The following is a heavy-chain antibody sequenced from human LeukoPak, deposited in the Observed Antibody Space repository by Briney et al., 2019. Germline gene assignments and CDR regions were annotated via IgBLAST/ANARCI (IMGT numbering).Heavy chain of an antibody. CDR3: AKDQIMFGSSSFFDY. CDR2: ISGSGGST. J-gene: IGHJ4*02. Sequence: PGGSLRLSCAASGFTFSSYAMSWVRQAPGKGLEWVSAISGSGGSTYYADSVKGRFTTSRDNSKNTLYLQMNSLRAEDTAVYYCAKDQIMFGSSSFFDYWGQGTLVTVSS. CDR1: GFTFSSYA. V-gene: IGHV3-23*01. D-gene: IGHD6-6*01.